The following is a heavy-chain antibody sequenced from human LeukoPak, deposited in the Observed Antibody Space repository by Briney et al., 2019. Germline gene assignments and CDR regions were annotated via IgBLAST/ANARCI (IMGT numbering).Heavy chain of an antibody. CDR1: GFTFDDYA. J-gene: IGHJ4*02. CDR2: ISWNSGSI. V-gene: IGHV3-9*01. CDR3: ARVRSGYYMDY. D-gene: IGHD3-22*01. Sequence: PGGSLRLSCAASGFTFDDYAMHWVRQAPGKGLEWVSGISWNSGSIGYADSVKGRFTISRDNAKNSLFLQMNSLRAEDTAVYYCARVRSGYYMDYWGQGTLVTVAS.